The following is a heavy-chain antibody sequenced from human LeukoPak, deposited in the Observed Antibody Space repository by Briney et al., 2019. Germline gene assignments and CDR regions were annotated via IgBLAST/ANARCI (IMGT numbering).Heavy chain of an antibody. V-gene: IGHV1-2*06. D-gene: IGHD4-17*01. CDR1: GYIFTAYY. J-gene: IGHJ4*02. CDR2: IHPSSGGT. Sequence: GASVTVSCKASGYIFTAYYIHWVRQAPGQGLEWVGRIHPSSGGTEYAQNFQGRVTVTRDTSITTAYMELNRLTSDDTAVYYCARNYGDLDYWGQGTLVTVSS. CDR3: ARNYGDLDY.